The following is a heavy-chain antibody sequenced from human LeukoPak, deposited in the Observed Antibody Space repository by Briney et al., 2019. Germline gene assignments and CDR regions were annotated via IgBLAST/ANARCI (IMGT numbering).Heavy chain of an antibody. CDR3: ARGGSGVWFDY. CDR2: INAYNGDT. J-gene: IGHJ4*02. V-gene: IGHV1-18*01. D-gene: IGHD3-10*01. CDR1: NYTFTSYG. Sequence: GASVKVSCKASNYTFTSYGISWVRQAPGQGLEWMAWINAYNGDTNYAQKLQGRVTLTTDTSTSTAYMELRSLRSDDTAVYYCARGGSGVWFDYWGQGTLVTVSS.